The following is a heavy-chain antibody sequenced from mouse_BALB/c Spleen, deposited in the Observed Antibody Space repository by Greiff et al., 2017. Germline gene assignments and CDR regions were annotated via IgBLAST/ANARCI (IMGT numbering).Heavy chain of an antibody. V-gene: IGHV1-4*02. J-gene: IGHJ4*01. CDR3: ARWGLQRYAMDY. CDR2: ISPSSGYT. Sequence: VKLQESAAELARPGASVKMSCKASGYTFTSYTMHWVKQRPGQGLEWIGYISPSSGYTEYNQKFKDKTTLTADKSSSTAYMQLSSLTSEDSAVYYCARWGLQRYAMDYWGQGTSVTVSS. D-gene: IGHD1-1*01. CDR1: GYTFTSYT.